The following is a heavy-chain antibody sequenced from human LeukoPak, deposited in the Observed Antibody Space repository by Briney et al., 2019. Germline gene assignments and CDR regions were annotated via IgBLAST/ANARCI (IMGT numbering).Heavy chain of an antibody. V-gene: IGHV4-39*07. Sequence: PSETLSLTCTVSGGSISSGDYYWSWIRQPPGKGLEWIGEINHSGSTNYNPSLKSRVTISVDTSKNQFSLKLSSVTAADTALYYCARGEWQPRFDPWGQGTLVTVSS. CDR3: ARGEWQPRFDP. CDR2: INHSGST. CDR1: GGSISSGDYY. D-gene: IGHD2-8*01. J-gene: IGHJ5*02.